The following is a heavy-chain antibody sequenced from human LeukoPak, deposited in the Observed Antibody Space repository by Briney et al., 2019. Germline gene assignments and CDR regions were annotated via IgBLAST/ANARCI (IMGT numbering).Heavy chain of an antibody. V-gene: IGHV1-8*03. CDR1: GYTFTSYD. Sequence: ASVKVSCKASGYTFTSYDINWVRQATGQGLEWMGRMNPNSGNTGYAQKFQGRVTITRNTSISTAYMELSSLRSEDTAVYYCARRLVGSLDYYYYMDVWGKGTTVTVSS. CDR2: MNPNSGNT. J-gene: IGHJ6*03. D-gene: IGHD1-1*01. CDR3: ARRLVGSLDYYYYMDV.